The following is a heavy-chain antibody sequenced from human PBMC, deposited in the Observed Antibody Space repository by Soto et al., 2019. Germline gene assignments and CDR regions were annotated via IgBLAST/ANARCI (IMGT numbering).Heavy chain of an antibody. J-gene: IGHJ5*02. Sequence: QVQLQESGPGLVKPSQTLSLTCNVSGGSISRDGFYWSWIRQFPGKGLDGIGHIYYSGSTYHNPPLMCRLMIPLHTSKHRFSLKLISLTAADTARDYCARVHLALGNLRFDPCGQGTLVTVSS. CDR3: ARVHLALGNLRFDP. V-gene: IGHV4-31*03. CDR2: IYYSGST. D-gene: IGHD1-1*01. CDR1: GGSISRDGFY.